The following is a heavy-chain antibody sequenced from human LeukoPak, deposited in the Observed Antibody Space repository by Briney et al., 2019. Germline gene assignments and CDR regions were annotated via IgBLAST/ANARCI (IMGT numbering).Heavy chain of an antibody. V-gene: IGHV4-34*01. CDR1: GGSFSGYY. Sequence: SETLSLTCAVYGGSFSGYYWSWIRQPPGRGLEWIGEINHSGSANYNPYLKSRVTISVDTSKDQSSLKLSSVTAADTAVYYCARVGVDFWSGYSYNDYWGQGTLVTVSS. D-gene: IGHD3-3*01. CDR3: ARVGVDFWSGYSYNDY. CDR2: INHSGSA. J-gene: IGHJ4*02.